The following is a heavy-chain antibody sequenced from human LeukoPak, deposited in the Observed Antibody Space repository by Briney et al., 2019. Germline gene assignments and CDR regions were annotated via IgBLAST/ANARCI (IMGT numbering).Heavy chain of an antibody. Sequence: GGSLRLSCAASGFTFSNYAMSWVRQAPGKGLEWVSGVSGSGGITHYADSGKGRFTIPRDNSKKTLYLQMHSLRAEDTAVYYCAKGSDYDWNFDYWGQGTLVTVSS. CDR3: AKGSDYDWNFDY. V-gene: IGHV3-23*01. J-gene: IGHJ4*02. CDR2: VSGSGGIT. CDR1: GFTFSNYA. D-gene: IGHD5-12*01.